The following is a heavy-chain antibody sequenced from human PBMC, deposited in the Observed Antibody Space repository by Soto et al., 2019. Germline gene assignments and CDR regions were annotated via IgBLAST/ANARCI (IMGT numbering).Heavy chain of an antibody. D-gene: IGHD6-19*01. CDR2: FDPEDGEA. Sequence: ASVKVSCKVSGYILTELSIHWVRQAPGKGLEWMGSFDPEDGEAIYAQKFQGRVTMTEDISTDTTYMELSSLRSEDTAVYYCTTDNGLYISGWSAFDIWGQGTMVTVSS. CDR1: GYILTELS. CDR3: TTDNGLYISGWSAFDI. J-gene: IGHJ3*02. V-gene: IGHV1-24*01.